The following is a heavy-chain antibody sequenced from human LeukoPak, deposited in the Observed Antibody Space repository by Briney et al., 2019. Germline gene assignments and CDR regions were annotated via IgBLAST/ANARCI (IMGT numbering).Heavy chain of an antibody. D-gene: IGHD3-3*01. CDR2: IYSGGST. CDR1: GFTVSSNY. CDR3: ARDRKYDFWSGPQPYGMDV. J-gene: IGHJ6*02. V-gene: IGHV3-53*01. Sequence: GGSLRLSCAASGFTVSSNYMSWVRQAPGKGLEWVSVIYSGGSTYYADSVKGRFTISRDNSKNTLYLQMNSLRAEDTAVYYCARDRKYDFWSGPQPYGMDVWGQGTTVTVSS.